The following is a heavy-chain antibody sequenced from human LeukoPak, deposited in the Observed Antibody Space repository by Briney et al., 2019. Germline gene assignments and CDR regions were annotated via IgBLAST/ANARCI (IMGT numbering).Heavy chain of an antibody. CDR1: GYTFTGYY. CDR2: INPNSGGT. D-gene: IGHD1-26*01. V-gene: IGHV1-2*02. Sequence: ASVKVSCKASGYTFTGYYMHWVRQAPGQGLEWMGWINPNSGGTNYSQKFQGRVTITRDTSASTAYIELRSLRSEDTAMYYCARRELAGSTAYFDYWGQGTLVTVSS. J-gene: IGHJ4*02. CDR3: ARRELAGSTAYFDY.